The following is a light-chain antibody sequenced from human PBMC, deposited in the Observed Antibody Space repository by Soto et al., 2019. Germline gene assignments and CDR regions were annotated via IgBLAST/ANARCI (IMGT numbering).Light chain of an antibody. CDR1: SIDVGGYNY. J-gene: IGLJ2*01. V-gene: IGLV2-14*03. Sequence: QSALTQPASVSGSLGQSITISCTGTSIDVGGYNYVSWYQQHPGQAPKLLIYDVSHRPSGISYRFSGSKSGNTASLTISGLQAEDEADYYCSSYTSSAALVIFGGGTKLTVL. CDR2: DVS. CDR3: SSYTSSAALVI.